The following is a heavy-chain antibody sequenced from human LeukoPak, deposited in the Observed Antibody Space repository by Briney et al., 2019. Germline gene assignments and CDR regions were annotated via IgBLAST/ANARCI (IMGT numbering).Heavy chain of an antibody. CDR2: ISNDGVTR. V-gene: IGHV3-30*03. J-gene: IGHJ4*02. CDR3: VREGYYDSGGPFSGYFDY. D-gene: IGHD3-22*01. CDR1: GFTVSSNY. Sequence: GGSLRLSCAASGFTVSSNYMSWVRQAPGKGLEWVAVISNDGVTRIFANSVKGRFTISRDNWKNTLYLQLSSLRVEDTAVYYCVREGYYDSGGPFSGYFDYWGRGDLVTVSS.